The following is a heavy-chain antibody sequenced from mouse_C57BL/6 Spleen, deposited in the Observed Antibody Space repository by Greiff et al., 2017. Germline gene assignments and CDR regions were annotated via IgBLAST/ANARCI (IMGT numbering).Heavy chain of an antibody. CDR1: GYAFSSSW. CDR2: LYPGDGDT. Sequence: VQLQQSGPELVKPGASVKISCKASGYAFSSSWMNWVKQRPGKGLEWIGRLYPGDGDTNYNGKFKGKATLTADQSSSTAYMQLSSLASEDSAVYFCAKGRCYGSSRDDWGQGTTLTVSS. CDR3: AKGRCYGSSRDD. J-gene: IGHJ2*01. V-gene: IGHV1-82*01. D-gene: IGHD1-1*01.